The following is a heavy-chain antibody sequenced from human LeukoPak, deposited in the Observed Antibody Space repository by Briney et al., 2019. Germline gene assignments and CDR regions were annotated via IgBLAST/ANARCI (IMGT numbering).Heavy chain of an antibody. Sequence: GGSLRLSCAASGFTFSSYWMSWFRQAPGKGLEWVANIKQDGSEKYYVDSVKGRFTISRDNAKKSLYLLMNSLRAEDTAVYYCARDDTVTTRVGFIDWGQGTLVTVSS. CDR2: IKQDGSEK. D-gene: IGHD4-17*01. CDR1: GFTFSSYW. V-gene: IGHV3-7*01. J-gene: IGHJ4*02. CDR3: ARDDTVTTRVGFID.